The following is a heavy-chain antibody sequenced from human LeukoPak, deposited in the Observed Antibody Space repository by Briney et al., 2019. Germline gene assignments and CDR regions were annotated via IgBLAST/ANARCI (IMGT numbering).Heavy chain of an antibody. J-gene: IGHJ4*02. CDR2: ISYDGSDK. V-gene: IGHV3-30*18. CDR3: AKEDSGYDFDY. D-gene: IGHD5-12*01. Sequence: QPGGSLRLSCAASGFTFSSYAMSWVRQAPGKGLEWVAIISYDGSDKYYADSVKGRFTISRDNSKNTLYLQMNSLRGEDTAVYYCAKEDSGYDFDYWGQGTLVTVSS. CDR1: GFTFSSYA.